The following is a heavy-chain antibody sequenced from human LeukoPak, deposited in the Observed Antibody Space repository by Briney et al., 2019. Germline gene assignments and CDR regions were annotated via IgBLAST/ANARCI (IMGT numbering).Heavy chain of an antibody. CDR2: ISSSSSGNI. D-gene: IGHD4-11*01. CDR1: GFTFSSYT. CDR3: ARETYSNYLYYFDY. J-gene: IGHJ4*02. Sequence: GGSLRLSCAASGFTFSSYTMNWVRQAPGKGLEWVSFISSSSSGNIYYADSVKGRFTISRDNAKSSLYLQMNSLRDEDTAVYYCARETYSNYLYYFDYWGQGTLVAVSS. V-gene: IGHV3-48*02.